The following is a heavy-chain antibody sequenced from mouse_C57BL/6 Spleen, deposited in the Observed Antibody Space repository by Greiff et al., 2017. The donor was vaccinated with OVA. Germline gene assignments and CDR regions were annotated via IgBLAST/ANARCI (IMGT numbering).Heavy chain of an antibody. D-gene: IGHD2-3*01. Sequence: EVQLQESGGGLVKPGGSLKLSCAASGFTFSSYAMSWVRQTPEKRLEWVATISDGGSYTYYPDNVKGRFTISRDNAKNNLYLQMSHLKSEDTAMYYCARGGWLLPYYWGQGTTLTVSS. CDR2: ISDGGSYT. CDR1: GFTFSSYA. V-gene: IGHV5-4*01. CDR3: ARGGWLLPYY. J-gene: IGHJ2*01.